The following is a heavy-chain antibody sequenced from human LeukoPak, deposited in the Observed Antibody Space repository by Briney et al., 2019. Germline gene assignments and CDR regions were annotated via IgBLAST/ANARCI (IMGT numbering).Heavy chain of an antibody. J-gene: IGHJ4*02. Sequence: SETLSLTCAVYGGSFSGYYWSWIRQPPGKGLEWIGEINHSGSTNYNPSLKSRVTISVDTSKNQFSLKLSSVTAADTAVYYCARSHHYYDSSGYLAGWGQGTLVTVSS. CDR1: GGSFSGYY. CDR3: ARSHHYYDSSGYLAG. V-gene: IGHV4-34*01. CDR2: INHSGST. D-gene: IGHD3-22*01.